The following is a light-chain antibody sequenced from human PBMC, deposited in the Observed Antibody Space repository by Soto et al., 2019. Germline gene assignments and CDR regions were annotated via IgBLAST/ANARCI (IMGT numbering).Light chain of an antibody. V-gene: IGKV1-5*03. CDR3: QYYDNDSST. CDR2: KAS. Sequence: DIQMTQSPSTLSASVGDRVTITCRASQSITAWLAWYQQKPGKAPKFLIYKASNLESGVPSRFSGSGSGTEFALTISSVQPDDVATYDCQYYDNDSSTFGQGTKVEIK. CDR1: QSITAW. J-gene: IGKJ1*01.